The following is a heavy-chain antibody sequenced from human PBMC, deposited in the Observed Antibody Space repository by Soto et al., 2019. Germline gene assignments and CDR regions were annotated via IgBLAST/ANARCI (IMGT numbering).Heavy chain of an antibody. V-gene: IGHV3-74*01. D-gene: IGHD3-10*01. CDR2: INPDGSTT. CDR1: GSTFSSYG. CDR3: ARDLGSEARH. Sequence: EVQLVESGGGLVQPGGSLNSSVPAPGSTFSSYGMHWVRQLPGKGPVWVSRINPDGSTTNYADSVRGRFTLSRDNAKNTLYLHTSRLGAEDTAVYYCARDLGSEARHWGQGTLVTVSS. J-gene: IGHJ4*02.